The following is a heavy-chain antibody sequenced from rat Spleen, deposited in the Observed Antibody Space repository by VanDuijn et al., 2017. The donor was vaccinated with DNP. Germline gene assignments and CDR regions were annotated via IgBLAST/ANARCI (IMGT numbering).Heavy chain of an antibody. CDR3: ARGDYDGSYYSYYFDY. CDR2: ISPSGIST. J-gene: IGHJ2*01. Sequence: EVQLVASGGGLVQPGRSLKLSCAASGFTFSNYYVAWVRQAPTKGLEWVASISPSGISTYFPDSVKGRFAISRDNAKSTQYLQMDRLRSEDTATYDCARGDYDGSYYSYYFDYWGQGVMVTVSS. V-gene: IGHV5-25*01. D-gene: IGHD1-12*02. CDR1: GFTFSNYY.